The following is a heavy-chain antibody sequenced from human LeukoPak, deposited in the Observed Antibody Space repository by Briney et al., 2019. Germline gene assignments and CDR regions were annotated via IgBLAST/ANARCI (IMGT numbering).Heavy chain of an antibody. CDR1: GGSISSYY. J-gene: IGHJ4*02. V-gene: IGHV4-59*08. CDR3: ARLYSSSWCFDY. Sequence: SETLSLTCTVSGGSISSYYWSWIRQPPGKGLEWIGYIYYSGSTNYNPSLKSRVTISVDTSKNQFSLKLSSVTAADTAVYYCARLYSSSWCFDYWGQGTLVTVSS. CDR2: IYYSGST. D-gene: IGHD6-13*01.